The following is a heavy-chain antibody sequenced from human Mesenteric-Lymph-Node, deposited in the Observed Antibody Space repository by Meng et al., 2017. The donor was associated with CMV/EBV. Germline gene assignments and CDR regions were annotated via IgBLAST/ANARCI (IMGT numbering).Heavy chain of an antibody. CDR3: ARPFPSWQSPRLDPFGA. J-gene: IGHJ5*02. V-gene: IGHV4-39*01. CDR1: GDSISSFYY. Sequence: QWQVRESGQGQVKPSETLSLPCTVSGDSISSFYYWGWTRQPPGRGLEWIGSVHYTGSTYYSPSLKSRVTVSVDTSKNQFSLRLTSVTAADTAVYYCARPFPSWQSPRLDPFGAWGQGTLVTVSS. CDR2: VHYTGST. D-gene: IGHD6-19*01.